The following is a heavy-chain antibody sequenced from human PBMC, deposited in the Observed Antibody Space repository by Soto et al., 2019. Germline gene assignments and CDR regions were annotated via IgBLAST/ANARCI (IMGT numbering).Heavy chain of an antibody. CDR3: ASPYYYDSSGDEAFDI. D-gene: IGHD3-22*01. Sequence: QVQLVQSGAEVKKPGSSVKVSCKASGGTFSSYAISWVRQAPGQGLEWMGGIIPIFGTANYAQKFQGRVTITADKSTSTAYMELSSLRSEYTSVYYCASPYYYDSSGDEAFDIWGQGTMVTVSS. CDR1: GGTFSSYA. CDR2: IIPIFGTA. J-gene: IGHJ3*02. V-gene: IGHV1-69*06.